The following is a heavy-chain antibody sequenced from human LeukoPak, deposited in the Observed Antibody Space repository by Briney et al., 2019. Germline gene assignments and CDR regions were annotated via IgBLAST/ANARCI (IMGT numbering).Heavy chain of an antibody. D-gene: IGHD6-19*01. CDR3: ARAVGFSSGWYQFDY. CDR1: GYTFTGYF. Sequence: ASLKGSCEASGYTFTGYFMHWVRQTPGQGLEWMGWINPNSGVTNYAQKFQGRVTMTRDSSISTAYMELSRLRSDDTAVFYCARAVGFSSGWYQFDYWGQGTLVTASS. CDR2: INPNSGVT. J-gene: IGHJ4*02. V-gene: IGHV1-2*02.